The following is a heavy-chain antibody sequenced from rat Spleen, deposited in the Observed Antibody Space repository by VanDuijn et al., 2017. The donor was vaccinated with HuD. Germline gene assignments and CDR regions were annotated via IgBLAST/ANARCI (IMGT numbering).Heavy chain of an antibody. CDR3: ARGGFFRY. D-gene: IGHD1-6*01. J-gene: IGHJ2*01. CDR1: GFTFSYYD. CDR2: ISYDGSST. V-gene: IGHV5-29*01. Sequence: EVQLVESGVGFVQPGRSLKLSCVASGFTFSYYDMAWVRQAPGKGLEWVATISYDGSSTYYRDSVKGRFTVSRDTAQNILYLQMNRLRSEETATNYGARGGFFRYWGQGVRVTVS.